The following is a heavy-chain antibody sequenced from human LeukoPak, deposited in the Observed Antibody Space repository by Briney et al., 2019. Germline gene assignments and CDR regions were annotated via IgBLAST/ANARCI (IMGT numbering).Heavy chain of an antibody. V-gene: IGHV3-23*01. CDR2: ISGSGGST. D-gene: IGHD6-19*01. J-gene: IGHJ6*02. CDR1: GFTFSSYA. CDR3: AKADSSGWTRNYGMDV. Sequence: GGSLRLSCAASGFTFSSYAMSWVRQAPGKGLEWVSGISGSGGSTYHADSVKGRFTISRDNSKNTLNLQMNSLRAEDAAVSYCAKADSSGWTRNYGMDVWGQGTTVTVSS.